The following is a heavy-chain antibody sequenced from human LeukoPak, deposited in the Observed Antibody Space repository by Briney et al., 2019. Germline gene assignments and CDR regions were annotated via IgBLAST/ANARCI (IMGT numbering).Heavy chain of an antibody. V-gene: IGHV3-23*01. D-gene: IGHD2-15*01. CDR3: AKNVVVKRYIDF. CDR1: GSTFSNHA. CDR2: ISGGGRTT. Sequence: GGSLRLSCAASGSTFSNHAMSWFRQAQGKGLQWVAVISGGGRTTEYADFVKGRFTISRDNSKNTLSLQMNSLTVEDTAIYFCAKNVVVKRYIDFWGQGTLVTVSS. J-gene: IGHJ4*02.